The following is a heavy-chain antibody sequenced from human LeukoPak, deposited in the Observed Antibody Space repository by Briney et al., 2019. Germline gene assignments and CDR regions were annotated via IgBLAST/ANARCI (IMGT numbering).Heavy chain of an antibody. CDR3: ARNGYTKSWTHLDY. Sequence: PSETLSLTCTVSSGSIRSYLWAWIRQPAGKTLEWIGRIYSTGDTDYNPSLKSRVTMSIDTSKNQFSLNLRSVTTADTALYYCARNGYTKSWTHLDYWGQGILVSVSS. CDR1: SGSIRSYL. D-gene: IGHD3/OR15-3a*01. V-gene: IGHV4-4*07. J-gene: IGHJ4*02. CDR2: IYSTGDT.